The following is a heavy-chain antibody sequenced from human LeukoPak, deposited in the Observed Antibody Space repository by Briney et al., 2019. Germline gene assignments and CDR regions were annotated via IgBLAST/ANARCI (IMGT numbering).Heavy chain of an antibody. Sequence: EASVKVSCKASGYTFTSYDINWVRQAPGQGLEWMGWMNPNSGNTGYAQKFQGRVTMTTDTSTSTAYMELRSLRSDDTAVYYCARIRAMVYFLDYWGQGTLVTVSS. CDR2: MNPNSGNT. D-gene: IGHD5-18*01. J-gene: IGHJ4*02. CDR3: ARIRAMVYFLDY. V-gene: IGHV1-8*01. CDR1: GYTFTSYD.